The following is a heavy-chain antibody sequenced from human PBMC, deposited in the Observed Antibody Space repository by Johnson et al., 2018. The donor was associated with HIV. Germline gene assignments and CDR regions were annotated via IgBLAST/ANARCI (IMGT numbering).Heavy chain of an antibody. CDR1: GFTFSSYA. V-gene: IGHV3-23*04. Sequence: EVQLVESGGGVVQPGRSLRLSCAASGFTFSSYAMSWVRQAPGKGLKWVSAITGDGAHTYYADSVKGRFTISRDNAKNSMYLQMNSLRAEDTALYYCARVGWATSDAVDIWGQGTMVTVSS. J-gene: IGHJ3*02. CDR2: ITGDGAHT. CDR3: ARVGWATSDAVDI. D-gene: IGHD5-12*01.